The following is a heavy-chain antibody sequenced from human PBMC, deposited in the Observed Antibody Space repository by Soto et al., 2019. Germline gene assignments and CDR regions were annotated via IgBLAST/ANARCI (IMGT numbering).Heavy chain of an antibody. V-gene: IGHV3-48*03. CDR3: ARASAGSGYYYRFDY. D-gene: IGHD3-22*01. CDR2: ISSSGSTI. J-gene: IGHJ4*02. Sequence: PGGSLRLSCAASGFTFSSYEMNWVRQAPGKGLEWVSYISSSGSTIYYADSVKGRFTISRDNAKNSLYLQMNSLRAEDTAVYYCARASAGSGYYYRFDYWGQGTLVTVSS. CDR1: GFTFSSYE.